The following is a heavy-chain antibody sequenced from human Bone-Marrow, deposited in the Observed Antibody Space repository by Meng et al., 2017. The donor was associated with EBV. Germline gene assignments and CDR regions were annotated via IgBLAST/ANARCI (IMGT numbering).Heavy chain of an antibody. Sequence: GSGPGWGEPWETLSLSGGASGGAIRSGSYDWGGIRQPPGKGVGWVGGIYYSGSTYYNPSLKSRVTISVDTSKNQFSLKLSSVTAADTAVYYCARTPRSSSHLFDYWGQGTLVTVSS. CDR2: IYYSGST. CDR1: GGAIRSGSYD. D-gene: IGHD6-13*01. J-gene: IGHJ4*02. CDR3: ARTPRSSSHLFDY. V-gene: IGHV4-39*07.